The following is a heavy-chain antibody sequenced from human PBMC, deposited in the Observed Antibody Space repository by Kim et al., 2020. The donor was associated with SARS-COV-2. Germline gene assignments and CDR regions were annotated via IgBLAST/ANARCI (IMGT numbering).Heavy chain of an antibody. CDR3: TKRAATGAGPYYYDS. CDR2: IGAGHDA. V-gene: IGHV3-23*01. CDR1: GFTFSNYS. J-gene: IGHJ5*01. D-gene: IGHD2-15*01. Sequence: GGSLRLSCAVSGFTFSNYSMSWVRQAPGKRLEWVAGIGAGHDAYYRDSVRGRFTISRDHSDNTLYLQMYSLRADDAAVYHCTKRAATGAGPYYYDSWG.